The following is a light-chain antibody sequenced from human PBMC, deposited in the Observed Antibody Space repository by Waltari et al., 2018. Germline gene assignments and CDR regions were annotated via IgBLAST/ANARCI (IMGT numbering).Light chain of an antibody. V-gene: IGLV2-23*02. CDR3: LSYSGRSDYV. J-gene: IGLJ1*01. CDR1: STNVGGYNL. Sequence: QSALTQPASVSGSPGQAITIPCPGTSTNVGGYNLVSWYRQYPGKAPELMIFGVSERPSGISNRLSGSKSGNTATLTISGLQAEDEADYYCLSYSGRSDYVFGTGTRV. CDR2: GVS.